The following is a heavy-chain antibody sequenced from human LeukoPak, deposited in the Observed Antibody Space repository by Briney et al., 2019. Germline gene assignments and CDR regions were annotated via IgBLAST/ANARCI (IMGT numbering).Heavy chain of an antibody. J-gene: IGHJ4*02. Sequence: GGSLRLSCVVSGFNLSNYGMNWVRQAPGKGLEWVSSISRGSINIYYGDSVKGRFTISRDNAKNSLYLQMNSLRAEDTAVYYCARVPDFWSGYYVDHWGQGTLVTVSS. CDR2: ISRGSINI. CDR1: GFNLSNYG. V-gene: IGHV3-21*01. CDR3: ARVPDFWSGYYVDH. D-gene: IGHD3-3*01.